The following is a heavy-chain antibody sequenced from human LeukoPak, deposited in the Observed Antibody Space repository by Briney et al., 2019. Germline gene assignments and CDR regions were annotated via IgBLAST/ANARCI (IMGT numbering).Heavy chain of an antibody. CDR3: ARGNYYDSSGYVLFDY. J-gene: IGHJ4*02. V-gene: IGHV1-2*02. CDR2: INPNSGGT. Sequence: ASVKVSCKASGYTFTGYYMHWVRQAPGLGLEWMGWINPNSGGTNYAQKFQGRVTMTRDTSISTACMELSSLRSEDTAVYYCARGNYYDSSGYVLFDYWGQGTLVTVSS. CDR1: GYTFTGYY. D-gene: IGHD3-22*01.